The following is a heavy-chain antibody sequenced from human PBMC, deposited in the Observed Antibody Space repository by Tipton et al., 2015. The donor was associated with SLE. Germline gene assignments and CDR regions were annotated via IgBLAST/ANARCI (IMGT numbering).Heavy chain of an antibody. CDR2: ISSTGNVI. CDR3: ARVEGILLPFDS. D-gene: IGHD5-18*01. Sequence: SLRLSCAASGFTFSDYDMNWIRQAPGKGLEWLAYISSTGNVINYADSVQGRFTISRDNAKKSLYPQMHSLRAGDTAVYYCARVEGILLPFDSWGQGTLVTVSS. J-gene: IGHJ4*02. V-gene: IGHV3-11*01. CDR1: GFTFSDYD.